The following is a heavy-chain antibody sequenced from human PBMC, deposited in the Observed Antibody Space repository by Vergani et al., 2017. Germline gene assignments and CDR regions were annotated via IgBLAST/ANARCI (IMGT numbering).Heavy chain of an antibody. J-gene: IGHJ5*02. CDR3: AHVPSYGDYPFGFDP. CDR2: IYWDDDK. V-gene: IGHV2-5*02. Sequence: QITLKESGPTLVKPTQTLTLTCTFSVFSLSTSGVGVGWIRQPPGKALEWLALIYWDDDKRYSPSLKSRLTITKYTSKNQVVLTMTNMDPVDTATYYCAHVPSYGDYPFGFDPWGQGTLVTVSS. CDR1: VFSLSTSGVG. D-gene: IGHD4-17*01.